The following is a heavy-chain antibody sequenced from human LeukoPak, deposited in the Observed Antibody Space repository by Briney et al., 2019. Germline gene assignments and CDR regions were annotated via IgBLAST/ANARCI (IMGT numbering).Heavy chain of an antibody. V-gene: IGHV3-43*02. J-gene: IGHJ4*02. Sequence: GGSLRLSCAASGFTFDDYAMHWVRQAPGKGLEWVSLISGDGGSTYYADSVKGRFTISRDNAKNSLYLQMHSLRADDTAVYYCARGAYNSGGTLEIWGQGTLVTVSS. CDR2: ISGDGGST. CDR1: GFTFDDYA. D-gene: IGHD3-22*01. CDR3: ARGAYNSGGTLEI.